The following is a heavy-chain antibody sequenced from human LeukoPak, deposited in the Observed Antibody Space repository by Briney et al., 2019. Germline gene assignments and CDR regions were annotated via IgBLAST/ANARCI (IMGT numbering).Heavy chain of an antibody. CDR1: GFTFSSYG. J-gene: IGHJ3*02. CDR3: AKDRSGWVEAFDI. D-gene: IGHD6-19*01. Sequence: PGRSLRLSCAASGFTFSSYGMHWVRQAPGKGLEWVAVISYGGSNKYYAESVKGRFTISRDNSKNTLYLQMNSLRAEDTAVYYCAKDRSGWVEAFDIWGQGTMVTVSS. V-gene: IGHV3-30*18. CDR2: ISYGGSNK.